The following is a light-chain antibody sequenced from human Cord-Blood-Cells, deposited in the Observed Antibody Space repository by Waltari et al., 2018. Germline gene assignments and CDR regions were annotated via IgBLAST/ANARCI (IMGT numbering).Light chain of an antibody. CDR3: CSYAGSYTWV. CDR2: DVS. CDR1: SSDVGGYNY. J-gene: IGLJ3*02. Sequence: QSALTQPRSVSGSPGQSVTISCTGTSSDVGGYNYVSWYQQNPGKAPKLMSYDVSNRPSGVPERFSGSKSGNTASLTISGLQAEDEADYYCCSYAGSYTWVFGGGTKLTVL. V-gene: IGLV2-11*01.